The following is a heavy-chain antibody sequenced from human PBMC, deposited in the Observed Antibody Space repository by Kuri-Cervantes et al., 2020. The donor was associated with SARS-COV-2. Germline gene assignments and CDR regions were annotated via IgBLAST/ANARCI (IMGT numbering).Heavy chain of an antibody. Sequence: GSLRLSCTVSGGSISSSSYYWGWIRQPPGKGLEWIGSIYYSGSTYYNPSLKSRVTISVDKSKNQFSLKLSSVTAAATAVYYYAREWAYIAAAALETDYWGQGTQVTVSS. D-gene: IGHD6-13*01. CDR3: AREWAYIAAAALETDY. CDR2: IYYSGST. V-gene: IGHV4-39*07. J-gene: IGHJ4*02. CDR1: GGSISSSSYY.